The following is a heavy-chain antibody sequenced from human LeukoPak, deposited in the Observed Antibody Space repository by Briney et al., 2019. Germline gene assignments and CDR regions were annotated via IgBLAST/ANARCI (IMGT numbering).Heavy chain of an antibody. D-gene: IGHD3-3*01. Sequence: NPSETLSLTCAVYGGSFSGYYWSWIRQPPGKGLEWIGEINHSGSTNYNPSLKSRVTISVDTSKNQVSLKLSSVTAADTAVYYCARESFGTDNYYYMDVWGKGTTVTVSS. V-gene: IGHV4-34*01. CDR1: GGSFSGYY. CDR2: INHSGST. CDR3: ARESFGTDNYYYMDV. J-gene: IGHJ6*03.